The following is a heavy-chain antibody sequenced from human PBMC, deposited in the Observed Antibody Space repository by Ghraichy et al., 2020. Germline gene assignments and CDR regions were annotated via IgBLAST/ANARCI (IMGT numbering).Heavy chain of an antibody. CDR2: INSDGSST. V-gene: IGHV3-74*01. CDR1: GFTFSSYW. Sequence: GESLNISCAASGFTFSSYWMHWVRQAPGKGLVWVSRINSDGSSTSYADSVKGRFTISRDNAKNTLYLQMNSLRAEDTAVYYCARVAGYYYDSSGYYYNYWGQGTLVTVSS. D-gene: IGHD3-22*01. J-gene: IGHJ4*02. CDR3: ARVAGYYYDSSGYYYNY.